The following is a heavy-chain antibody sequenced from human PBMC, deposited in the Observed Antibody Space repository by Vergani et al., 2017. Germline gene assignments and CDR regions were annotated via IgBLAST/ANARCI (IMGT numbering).Heavy chain of an antibody. Sequence: QVQLQESGPGLVKPSQTLSLTCTVSGGSISSYYWSWIRQPPGKGLDWIRYIYYSGSTNYNPALKRRITISVDTSKNQFSLKLSSVTDAATAVYYCARSSEYSSSCFDYWGQGTLVTVSS. V-gene: IGHV4-59*01. CDR1: GGSISSYY. CDR3: ARSSEYSSSCFDY. D-gene: IGHD6-13*01. J-gene: IGHJ4*02. CDR2: IYYSGST.